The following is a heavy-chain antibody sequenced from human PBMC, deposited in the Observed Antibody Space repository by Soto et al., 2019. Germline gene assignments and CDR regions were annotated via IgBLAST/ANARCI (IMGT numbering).Heavy chain of an antibody. V-gene: IGHV3-23*01. D-gene: IGHD2-2*02. CDR3: AKDIRLQYTIGCDY. Sequence: EVQLLQSGGGLVQPGGSLRLSCAASGLRFTAYGLAWVRQAPGKGLELVSAISGSGESTFYADSVRGRFTISRDDSSDTVYLQTDSLRAEYTARYYCAKDIRLQYTIGCDYWGKGSLVTVSS. CDR1: GLRFTAYG. J-gene: IGHJ4*01. CDR2: ISGSGEST.